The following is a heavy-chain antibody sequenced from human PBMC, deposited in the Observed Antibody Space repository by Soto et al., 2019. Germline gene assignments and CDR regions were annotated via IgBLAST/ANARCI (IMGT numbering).Heavy chain of an antibody. CDR1: GYTFTDYY. CDR3: GRDDLVYYGSGSYYSWFDH. Sequence: SVKDSCKASGYTFTDYYMQLVRQAPGQGLEWMGWINPNASGTNYAQKFRGSFTMTRDTSISTAYMELSKLGSDDSAVYYCGRDDLVYYGSGSYYSWFDHWGQGPLVT. V-gene: IGHV1-2*02. D-gene: IGHD3-10*01. CDR2: INPNASGT. J-gene: IGHJ5*02.